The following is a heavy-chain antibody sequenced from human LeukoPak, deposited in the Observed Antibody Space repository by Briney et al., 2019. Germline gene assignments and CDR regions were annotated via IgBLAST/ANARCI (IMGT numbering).Heavy chain of an antibody. Sequence: GGSLRLSCAASRLAFSRYAMSSGGGAPGQGVRGCSGIGGSGVGTYYADSVKCRFTISCENSNTTLYLQMSSLRAEATAGYYCARGFTISDDFDIWGQGTMVTVSS. D-gene: IGHD3-9*01. V-gene: IGHV3-23*01. CDR1: RLAFSRYA. J-gene: IGHJ3*02. CDR3: ARGFTISDDFDI. CDR2: IGGSGVGT.